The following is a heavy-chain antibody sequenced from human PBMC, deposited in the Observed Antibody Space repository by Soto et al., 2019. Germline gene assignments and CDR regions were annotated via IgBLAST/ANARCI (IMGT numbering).Heavy chain of an antibody. CDR2: ISAYNGNT. D-gene: IGHD2-2*03. CDR1: GYTFTSYG. J-gene: IGHJ4*02. V-gene: IGHV1-18*01. CDR3: ARDLLSGYCSSTSCYNGIDY. Sequence: ASVKVSCKASGYTFTSYGISWVRQAPGQGLEWMGWISAYNGNTNYAQKLQGRVTMTTDTSTSTAYMELSSLRSEDTAVYYCARDLLSGYCSSTSCYNGIDYWGQGTLVTVSS.